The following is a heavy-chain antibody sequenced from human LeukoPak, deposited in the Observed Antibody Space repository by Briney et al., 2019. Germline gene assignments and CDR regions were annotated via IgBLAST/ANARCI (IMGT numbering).Heavy chain of an antibody. Sequence: SETLSLTCTVSGGPISSSSYYWAWIRQPPGKGPEWIGSIHYSGSTYYNPSLQSRVTISIDTSKNQFSLKLRFVTAADTAVYYCARVRCSGGSCPYYYYYYYMDVWGKGTTVTVSS. CDR2: IHYSGST. CDR3: ARVRCSGGSCPYYYYYYYMDV. J-gene: IGHJ6*03. D-gene: IGHD2-15*01. V-gene: IGHV4-39*07. CDR1: GGPISSSSYY.